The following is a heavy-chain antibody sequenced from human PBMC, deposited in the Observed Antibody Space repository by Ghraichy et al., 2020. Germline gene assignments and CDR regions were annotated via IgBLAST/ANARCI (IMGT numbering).Heavy chain of an antibody. V-gene: IGHV3-33*01. J-gene: IGHJ4*02. CDR3: ARGRFLEEFDY. Sequence: LSLTCAASGFTFNDYGMHWVRQAPGKGLEWVASVWYDGSNESYEDSVKGRFTISKDNSKNTLYLQMNSLRVEDTAMYYCARGRFLEEFDYWGQGTLVTVSS. CDR1: GFTFNDYG. D-gene: IGHD3-3*01. CDR2: VWYDGSNE.